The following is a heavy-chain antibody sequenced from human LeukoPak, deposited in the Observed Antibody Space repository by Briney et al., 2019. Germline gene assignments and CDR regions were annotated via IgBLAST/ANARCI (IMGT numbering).Heavy chain of an antibody. CDR2: ICHSGST. CDR1: GGSISSSNW. Sequence: SSETLSLTCAVSGGSISSSNWWTWVRQPPGKGLEWIGEICHSGSTYYNPSLKSRVTISVDTSKNQFSLKLSSVTAADTAVYYCARGGDYDSSGYLFYWGQGTLVTVSS. V-gene: IGHV4-4*02. D-gene: IGHD3-22*01. CDR3: ARGGDYDSSGYLFY. J-gene: IGHJ4*02.